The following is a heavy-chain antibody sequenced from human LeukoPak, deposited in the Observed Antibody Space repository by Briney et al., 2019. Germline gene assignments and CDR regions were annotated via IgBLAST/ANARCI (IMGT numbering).Heavy chain of an antibody. CDR3: ARLKYSGSYPTPSFDY. CDR1: GGSISSSSYY. V-gene: IGHV4-39*01. Sequence: SETLSLTCTVSGGSISSSSYYWGWIRQPPGKGLGWIGSIYYSGSTYYNPSLKSRVTISVDTSKNQFSLKLSSVTAADTAVYYCARLKYSGSYPTPSFDYWGQGTLVTVSS. CDR2: IYYSGST. D-gene: IGHD1-26*01. J-gene: IGHJ4*02.